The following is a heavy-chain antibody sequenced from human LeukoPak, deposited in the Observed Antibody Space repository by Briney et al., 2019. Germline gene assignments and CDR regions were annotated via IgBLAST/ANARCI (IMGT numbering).Heavy chain of an antibody. Sequence: ASVKVSCKASGGTFSSYAISWVRQAPGQGLEWMGGIIPIFGTANYAQKFQGRVTITADESTSAAYMELSSLRSEDTAVYYCARGQEYYYDSSGYEIDYWGQGTLVTVSS. D-gene: IGHD3-22*01. CDR2: IIPIFGTA. J-gene: IGHJ4*02. CDR1: GGTFSSYA. V-gene: IGHV1-69*13. CDR3: ARGQEYYYDSSGYEIDY.